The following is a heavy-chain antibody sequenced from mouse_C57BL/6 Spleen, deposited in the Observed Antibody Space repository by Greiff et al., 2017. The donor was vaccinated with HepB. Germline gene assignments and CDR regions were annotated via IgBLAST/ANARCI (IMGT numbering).Heavy chain of an antibody. J-gene: IGHJ3*01. Sequence: VQLKESGPELVKPGASVKISCKASGYAFSSSWMNWVKQRPGKGLEWIGRIYPGDGDTNYNGKFKGKATLTADKSSSTAYMQLSSLTSEDSAVYFCARGPPSFAYWGQGTLVTVSA. D-gene: IGHD6-1*01. CDR3: ARGPPSFAY. CDR2: IYPGDGDT. V-gene: IGHV1-82*01. CDR1: GYAFSSSW.